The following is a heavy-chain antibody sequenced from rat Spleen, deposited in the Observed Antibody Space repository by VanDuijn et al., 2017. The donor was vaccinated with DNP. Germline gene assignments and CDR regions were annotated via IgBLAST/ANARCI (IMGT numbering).Heavy chain of an antibody. J-gene: IGHJ4*01. Sequence: EVQLVESGGGLVQPGRSLRLSCAASGFTFSDYYMAWVRQAPTKGLEWVAYITYDGSNTNYRDSVKGRFTISRDNAKTTLYLQMDSLRSEDTATYYCARGDAWGQGTSVTVSS. V-gene: IGHV5-7*01. CDR3: ARGDA. CDR1: GFTFSDYY. CDR2: ITYDGSNT.